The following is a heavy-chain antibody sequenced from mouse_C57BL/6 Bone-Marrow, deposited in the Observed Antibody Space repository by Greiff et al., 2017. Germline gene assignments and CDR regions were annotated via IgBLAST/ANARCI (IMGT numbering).Heavy chain of an antibody. Sequence: QVQLKQSGPGLVAPSQSLSITCTVSGFSLTSYGVDWVRQPPGKGLEWLGVIWGGGSTNYNSAPMSRLSISKDNSKSQVVLKMNSLQTDDTAMYYCAKHSYDGYPYYYAMDYGGQGTSVTVSA. D-gene: IGHD2-3*01. CDR1: GFSLTSYG. CDR2: IWGGGST. V-gene: IGHV2-9*01. J-gene: IGHJ4*01. CDR3: AKHSYDGYPYYYAMDY.